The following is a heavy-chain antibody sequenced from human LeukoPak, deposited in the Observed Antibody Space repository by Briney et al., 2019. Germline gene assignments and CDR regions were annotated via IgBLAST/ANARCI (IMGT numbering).Heavy chain of an antibody. V-gene: IGHV1-46*01. Sequence: ASVKVSCKASGYTFTSYYMHWVRQAPGQGLEWMGIINPSGGSTSYARKFQGRVTMTRDMSTSTVYMELSSLRSDDTAVYYCARVGIYGSGTLSLDYWGQGTLVTVSS. CDR1: GYTFTSYY. CDR2: INPSGGST. J-gene: IGHJ4*02. CDR3: ARVGIYGSGTLSLDY. D-gene: IGHD3-10*01.